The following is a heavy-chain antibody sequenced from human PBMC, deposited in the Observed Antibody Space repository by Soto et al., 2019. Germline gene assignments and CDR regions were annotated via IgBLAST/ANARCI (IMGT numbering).Heavy chain of an antibody. CDR2: ISSTGRTI. J-gene: IGHJ4*02. CDR3: SRSYSSGWEFDY. V-gene: IGHV3-11*01. D-gene: IGHD6-19*01. Sequence: GSLRLYCGASGFTFSNYYTSWIRQAPGKGLEWVSYISSTGRTIYYADSVKGRFTVSRDNAQNSLSLKLNILRVEDTAVYYCSRSYSSGWEFDYCGQGTQVTVSS. CDR1: GFTFSNYY.